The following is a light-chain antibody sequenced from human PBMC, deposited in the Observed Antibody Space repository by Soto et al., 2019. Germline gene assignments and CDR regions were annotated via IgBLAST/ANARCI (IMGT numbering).Light chain of an antibody. Sequence: QSVLSQSASVSGSPGQSITISCTGSSSDIGTYNYVSCYQQHPGKAPKLMIYGVTNRPSGVSNRFSGSKSDNTASLTISGLQAEDEADYYCISYTGDTTPYVFGTGTKVTVL. V-gene: IGLV2-14*01. CDR1: SSDIGTYNY. CDR3: ISYTGDTTPYV. J-gene: IGLJ1*01. CDR2: GVT.